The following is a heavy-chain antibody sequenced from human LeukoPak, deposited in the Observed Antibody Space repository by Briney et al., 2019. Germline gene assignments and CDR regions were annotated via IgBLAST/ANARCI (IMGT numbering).Heavy chain of an antibody. V-gene: IGHV4-34*01. CDR3: ARVSGYYGSGSSP. CDR2: INHSGST. CDR1: GGSFSGYY. D-gene: IGHD3-10*01. Sequence: PSETLSLTCAVYGGSFSGYYWSWIRQPPGKGLEWIGEINHSGSTNYNPSFKSRVSISGDTSKNQFSLNVSSVTAADTAVYYCARVSGYYGSGSSPWGQGTLVTVSS. J-gene: IGHJ5*02.